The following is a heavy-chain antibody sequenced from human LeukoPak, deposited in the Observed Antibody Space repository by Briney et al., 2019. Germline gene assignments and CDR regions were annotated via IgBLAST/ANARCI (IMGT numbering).Heavy chain of an antibody. V-gene: IGHV4-34*01. CDR2: INHSGST. CDR3: ARGRPSYSSGWYRGGFDY. D-gene: IGHD6-19*01. J-gene: IGHJ4*02. CDR1: GGSFSGYY. Sequence: PSETLSLTCAVYGGSFSGYYWSWIRQPPGKRLEWIGEINHSGSTNYNPSPKSRVTISVDTSKNQFSLKLSSVTAADTAVYYCARGRPSYSSGWYRGGFDYWGQGTLVTVSS.